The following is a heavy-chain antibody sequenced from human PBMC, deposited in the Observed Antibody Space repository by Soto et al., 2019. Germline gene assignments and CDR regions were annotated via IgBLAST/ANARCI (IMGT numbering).Heavy chain of an antibody. CDR3: XTEGGY. CDR1: GFTFDDYA. V-gene: IGHV3-9*01. J-gene: IGHJ4*02. D-gene: IGHD2-15*01. CDR2: VSWSSRSI. Sequence: EVQLVESGGGLVQPGRSLRLSCVASGFTFDDYAMHWVRQAPGKGLEWVSGVSWSSRSIGYADSVKGRFTISRDNAQNSLYXXMNXLXAXXXXXXXXXTEGGYWGQGTLVTVSS.